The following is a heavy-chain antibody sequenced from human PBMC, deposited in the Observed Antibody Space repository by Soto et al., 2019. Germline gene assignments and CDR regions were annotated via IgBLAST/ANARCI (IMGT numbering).Heavy chain of an antibody. V-gene: IGHV4-34*01. D-gene: IGHD6-6*01. CDR2: INHSGST. CDR3: ARAGRIAARPFNY. CDR1: GGSFSGYY. J-gene: IGHJ4*02. Sequence: PSETLSLTCAVYGGSFSGYYCNWIRQPPGKGLEWIGEINHSGSTNYNPSLKSRVTISVDTSKNQFSLKLSSVTAADTAVYYCARAGRIAARPFNYWGQGTLVTVSS.